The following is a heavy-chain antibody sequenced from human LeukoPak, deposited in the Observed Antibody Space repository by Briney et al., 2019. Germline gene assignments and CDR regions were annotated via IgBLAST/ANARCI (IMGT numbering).Heavy chain of an antibody. J-gene: IGHJ5*02. CDR3: ARDVRWASSSAYVFGWFDP. D-gene: IGHD3-10*02. CDR1: GGSISSYY. Sequence: SETLSLTCTVSGGSISSYYWSWILQPPGKGLEWIGYIYYSGSTNYNPSLKSRVTISVDTSKNQFSLKLSSVTAADTAVYYCARDVRWASSSAYVFGWFDPWGQGTLVTVSS. CDR2: IYYSGST. V-gene: IGHV4-59*01.